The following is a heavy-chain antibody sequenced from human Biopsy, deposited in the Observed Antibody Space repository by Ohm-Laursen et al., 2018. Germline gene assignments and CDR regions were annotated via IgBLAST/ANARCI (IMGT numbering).Heavy chain of an antibody. J-gene: IGHJ5*02. CDR3: ARHPTGFWFDP. Sequence: SDTLSLTCAVSGHSVRSGYYWGWIRQPPGKGLEWIGSIFYGGITYYNPSLKSRVTISVDTSKNQFSLNLSSVTGADTAVYYCARHPTGFWFDPWGQGTLVTVSS. CDR2: IFYGGIT. V-gene: IGHV4-38-2*01. CDR1: GHSVRSGYY.